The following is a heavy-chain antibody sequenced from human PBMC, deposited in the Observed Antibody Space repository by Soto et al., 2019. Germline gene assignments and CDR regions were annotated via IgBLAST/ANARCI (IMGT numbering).Heavy chain of an antibody. J-gene: IGHJ6*02. D-gene: IGHD6-19*01. Sequence: HPGGSLRLSCAASGFTFSSYWMSWVRQAPGKGLEWVANIKQDGSEKYYVDPVKGRFTISRDNAKNSLYLQMNSLRAEDTAVYYCARNPTRSGWGSYYYYGMYVWGQGTTVTVSS. CDR1: GFTFSSYW. V-gene: IGHV3-7*01. CDR2: IKQDGSEK. CDR3: ARNPTRSGWGSYYYYGMYV.